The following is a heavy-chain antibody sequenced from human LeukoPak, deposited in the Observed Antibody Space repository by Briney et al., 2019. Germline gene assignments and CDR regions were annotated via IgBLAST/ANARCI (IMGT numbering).Heavy chain of an antibody. J-gene: IGHJ4*02. D-gene: IGHD3-22*01. CDR2: IYYSGST. V-gene: IGHV4-59*01. CDR3: ARVGLPYYYDSSGYYGNYFDY. CDR1: GGSISSYY. Sequence: SETLSLTCTVSGGSISSYYWSWIRQPPGKGLEWIGYIYYSGSTNYNPSFKSRVTISVDTSKNQFSLKLSSVTAADTAVYYCARVGLPYYYDSSGYYGNYFDYWGQGTLVTVSS.